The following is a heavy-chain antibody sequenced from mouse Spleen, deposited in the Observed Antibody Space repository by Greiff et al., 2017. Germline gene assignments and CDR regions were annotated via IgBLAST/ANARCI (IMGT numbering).Heavy chain of an antibody. D-gene: IGHD2-1*01. Sequence: VKLMETGPGLVAPSQSLSITCTASGFSFTSYGVHWVRQPPGKGLEWLVLIWSDGSTNYNSALKSRLSTIKDNSKSQVFLKMNSLQTDDTAMYNCARHNYGNHGYLDVWGAGTTVPGSS. J-gene: IGHJ1*01. CDR2: IWSDGST. CDR1: GFSFTSYG. CDR3: ARHNYGNHGYLDV. V-gene: IGHV2-6-1*01.